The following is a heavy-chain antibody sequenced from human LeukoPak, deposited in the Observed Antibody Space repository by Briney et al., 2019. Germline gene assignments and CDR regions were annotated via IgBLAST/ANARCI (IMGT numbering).Heavy chain of an antibody. D-gene: IGHD1-26*01. CDR1: GGSISSSSYY. J-gene: IGHJ5*02. V-gene: IGHV4-39*07. Sequence: PSETLSLTCTVSGGSISSSSYYWGWIRQPPGKGLEWIGSIYYSGSTYYNPSLKSRVTISLDTSKNQFSLKLSSVTAADTAVYYCARGLRGWEGWFDPWGQGTLVTVSS. CDR3: ARGLRGWEGWFDP. CDR2: IYYSGST.